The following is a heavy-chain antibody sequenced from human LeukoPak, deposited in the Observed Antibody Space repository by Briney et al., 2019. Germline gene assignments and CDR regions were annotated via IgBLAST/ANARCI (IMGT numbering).Heavy chain of an antibody. CDR2: IIPIFGTA. V-gene: IGHV1-69*05. CDR1: GGTFSSYA. CDR3: ARGGGVEMATKEFDY. D-gene: IGHD5-24*01. Sequence: ASVKVSCKASGGTFSSYAISWVRQAPGQGLEWMGGIIPIFGTANYAQKFQGRVTITTDESTSTAYMELSSLRSEDTAVYYCARGGGVEMATKEFDYWGQGTLVTVSS. J-gene: IGHJ4*02.